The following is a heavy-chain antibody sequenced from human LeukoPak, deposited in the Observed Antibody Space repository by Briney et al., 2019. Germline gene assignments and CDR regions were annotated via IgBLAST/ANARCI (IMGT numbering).Heavy chain of an antibody. V-gene: IGHV3-21*01. CDR3: ARDDRVYYYYGMDV. J-gene: IGHJ6*02. CDR1: GSTFSSYS. CDR2: ISSSSSYT. D-gene: IGHD3-22*01. Sequence: GGSLRLSCAASGSTFSSYSMNWVRQAPGKGLEWVSSISSSSSYTYYADSVKGRFTISRDNAKNSLYLQMNSLRAEDTAVYYCARDDRVYYYYGMDVWGQGTTVTVSS.